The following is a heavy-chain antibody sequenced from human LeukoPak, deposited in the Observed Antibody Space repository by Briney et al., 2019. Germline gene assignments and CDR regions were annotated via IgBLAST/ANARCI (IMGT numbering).Heavy chain of an antibody. J-gene: IGHJ6*03. CDR2: VSTTGTS. CDR1: GGSISSGSSY. Sequence: PSETLSLTCTVSGGSISSGSSYWSWIRQPAGKGLEWIGRVSTTGTSNYNPSLKSRITMSVDTSNNQFSLRLSSVTAADTAVYYCARHSGWYEIDYYYYMDVWGKGTTVTVSS. V-gene: IGHV4-61*02. CDR3: ARHSGWYEIDYYYYMDV. D-gene: IGHD6-19*01.